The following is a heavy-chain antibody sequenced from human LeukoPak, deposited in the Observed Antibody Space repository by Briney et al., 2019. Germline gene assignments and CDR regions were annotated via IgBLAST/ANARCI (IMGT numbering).Heavy chain of an antibody. D-gene: IGHD4-17*01. CDR2: IKHDGSQK. CDR3: AREFGDYGGYFDL. CDR1: GFLFSNYW. Sequence: GRSLRLSCVTSGFLFSNYWMSWVRQAPGNGLEWVANIKHDGSQKYYVDSVKGRLTISRDDSKKSLFRHINSLRADDTAVYFCAREFGDYGGYFDLWGGGTLVTISS. J-gene: IGHJ2*01. V-gene: IGHV3-7*01.